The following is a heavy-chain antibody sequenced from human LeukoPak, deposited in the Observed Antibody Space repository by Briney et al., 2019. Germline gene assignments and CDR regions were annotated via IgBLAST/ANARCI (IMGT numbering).Heavy chain of an antibody. CDR3: ARDGYYGSGSYDYNWFDP. Sequence: GSLRLSCAASGFTFSSYWMSWIRQPPGKGLEWIGYIFYSGSTNYNPSLKSRVTISVDTSKNQFSLKLISVTAADTAVYYCARDGYYGSGSYDYNWFDPWGQGTLVTVSS. D-gene: IGHD3-10*01. CDR1: GFTFSSYW. CDR2: IFYSGST. J-gene: IGHJ5*02. V-gene: IGHV4-59*01.